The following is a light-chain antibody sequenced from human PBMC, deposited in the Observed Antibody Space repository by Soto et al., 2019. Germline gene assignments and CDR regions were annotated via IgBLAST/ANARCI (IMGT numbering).Light chain of an antibody. CDR3: QQGYSTTPIT. J-gene: IGKJ5*01. Sequence: DIQMTQSPSTLSASVGDRVTITCRASQSIKSWLAWYQQKPGKAPKLLIYEASSLESGVPSRFGGSGSGTEFTLSISSLQPEDFATYYCQQGYSTTPITFGQGTRLEIK. CDR1: QSIKSW. CDR2: EAS. V-gene: IGKV1-5*03.